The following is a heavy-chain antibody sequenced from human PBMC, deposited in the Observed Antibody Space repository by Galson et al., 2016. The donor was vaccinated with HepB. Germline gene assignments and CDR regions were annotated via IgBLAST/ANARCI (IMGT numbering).Heavy chain of an antibody. D-gene: IGHD5-24*01. Sequence: SVKVSCKASGAIFGSYTVTWVRQAPGQGLEWMGGIIPIFGTTTYAQKLRGRVTITADKSTNTAYMELSSLRSEDTAVYYCATGAQKRWLELAGACDIWGQGTMVTVSS. V-gene: IGHV1-69*06. CDR1: GAIFGSYT. J-gene: IGHJ3*02. CDR2: IIPIFGTT. CDR3: ATGAQKRWLELAGACDI.